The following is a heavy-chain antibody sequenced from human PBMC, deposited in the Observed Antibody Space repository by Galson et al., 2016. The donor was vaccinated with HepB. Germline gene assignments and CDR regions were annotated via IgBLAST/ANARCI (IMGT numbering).Heavy chain of an antibody. J-gene: IGHJ4*02. CDR2: TDSSGASV. Sequence: SLRLSCAASGFTFRSYGMSWVRQAPGKGLEWVSYTDSSGASVHYADSVKGRFTISRDNAKNSLFLQMNSLRSEDTAIYYCAKEGPFSWNDYWGQGTLVTVSS. V-gene: IGHV3-48*03. CDR3: AKEGPFSWNDY. D-gene: IGHD6-13*01. CDR1: GFTFRSYG.